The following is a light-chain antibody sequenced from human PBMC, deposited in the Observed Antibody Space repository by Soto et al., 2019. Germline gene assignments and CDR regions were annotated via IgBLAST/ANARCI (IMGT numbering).Light chain of an antibody. Sequence: QSALTQPASVSGSPGQSITISCTGTSSDVGGYNYVSWYQQHPGKAPKLMIYEVSNRPSGVSNRFSGSKSGNTASLTISGLQAEDEADYYCSSYTSSSWVFGGGTKVTVI. V-gene: IGLV2-14*01. CDR3: SSYTSSSWV. CDR1: SSDVGGYNY. CDR2: EVS. J-gene: IGLJ3*02.